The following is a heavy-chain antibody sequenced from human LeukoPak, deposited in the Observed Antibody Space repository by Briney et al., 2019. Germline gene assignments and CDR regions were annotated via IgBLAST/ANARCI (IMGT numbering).Heavy chain of an antibody. CDR1: GGSISSYY. D-gene: IGHD5-12*01. J-gene: IGHJ4*02. V-gene: IGHV4-59*01. CDR2: IYYSGST. Sequence: SETLSLTCTVSGGSISSYYWSWIRQPPVKGLEWIGYIYYSGSTNYNPSLKSRVTISVDTSKNQFSLKLSSVTAADTAVYYCARSRGRGYSGYGFDYWGQGTLVTVSS. CDR3: ARSRGRGYSGYGFDY.